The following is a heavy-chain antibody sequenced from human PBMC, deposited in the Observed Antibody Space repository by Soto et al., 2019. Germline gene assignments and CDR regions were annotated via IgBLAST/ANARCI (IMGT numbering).Heavy chain of an antibody. J-gene: IGHJ6*02. CDR3: ATLSGYYYGMDV. Sequence: ETLSLTCTVSGGSISSSSYYWGWIRQPPGKGLEWIGSIYYSGSTYYNPSLKSRVTISVDMSKNQFSLKLSSVTAADTAVYYCATLSGYYYGMDVWGQGTTVTVSS. CDR1: GGSISSSSYY. V-gene: IGHV4-39*01. CDR2: IYYSGST. D-gene: IGHD3-10*01.